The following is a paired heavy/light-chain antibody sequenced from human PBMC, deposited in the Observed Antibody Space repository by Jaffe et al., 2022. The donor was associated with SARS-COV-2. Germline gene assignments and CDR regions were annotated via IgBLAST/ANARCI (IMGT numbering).Light chain of an antibody. Sequence: SYELTQPPSVSVSPGQTASITCSGDKLGDKYACWYQQKPGQSPVLVIYQDSKRPSGIPERFSGSNSGNTATLTISGTQAMDEADYYCQAWDSSLGVFGTGTKVTVL. CDR1: KLGDKY. J-gene: IGLJ1*01. CDR3: QAWDSSLGV. V-gene: IGLV3-1*01. CDR2: QDS.
Heavy chain of an antibody. D-gene: IGHD2-2*01. Sequence: QVQLVQSGAEVKKPGASVKVSCKASGYTFTSYDINWVRQATGQGLEWMGWMNPNSGNTGYAQKFQGRVTMTRNTSISTAYMELSSLRSEDTAVYYCARGSRYCSSTSCYRDYYYYGMDVWGQGTTVTVSS. CDR2: MNPNSGNT. V-gene: IGHV1-8*01. CDR3: ARGSRYCSSTSCYRDYYYYGMDV. J-gene: IGHJ6*02. CDR1: GYTFTSYD.